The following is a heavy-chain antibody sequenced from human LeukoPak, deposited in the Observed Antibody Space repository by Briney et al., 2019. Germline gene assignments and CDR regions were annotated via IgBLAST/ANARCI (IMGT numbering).Heavy chain of an antibody. CDR1: GFPFSSYA. CDR3: AKGPFYYDSTPYSNS. V-gene: IGHV3-23*01. CDR2: ISGSGGNT. J-gene: IGHJ4*02. Sequence: GGSLRLSCAASGFPFSSYAMSWVRQAPGKGLEWVSSISGSGGNTYYADSVKGRFTISRDISKNALYLQMNSLRTEDTAIYYCAKGPFYYDSTPYSNSWGQGTLVTVSS. D-gene: IGHD3-22*01.